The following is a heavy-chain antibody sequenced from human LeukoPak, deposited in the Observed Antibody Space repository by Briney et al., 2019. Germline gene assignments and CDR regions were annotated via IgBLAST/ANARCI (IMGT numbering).Heavy chain of an antibody. D-gene: IGHD1-26*01. CDR3: ARGIVGTTVGRY. Sequence: GGSLRLSCAASGFTFSTYWMHWVRQAPGKGLVWVSRINTDGSGTIYADSVKGRFTISRDNAKNTVYLQMNSLRVEDTAVYYCARGIVGTTVGRYWGQGTLVTVSS. V-gene: IGHV3-74*01. J-gene: IGHJ4*02. CDR2: INTDGSGT. CDR1: GFTFSTYW.